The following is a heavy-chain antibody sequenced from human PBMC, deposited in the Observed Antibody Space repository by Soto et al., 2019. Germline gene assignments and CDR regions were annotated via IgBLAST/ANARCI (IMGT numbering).Heavy chain of an antibody. CDR3: ARSQFDYVRGTSGYFES. J-gene: IGHJ4*02. Sequence: GESLKISCKGSGYSFSTHWVGRVRQMPGKGLEWMGIIYPGDSDARYSPSFQGPVTISVDEATTTAFLQWRSLKASDTAMYFCARSQFDYVRGTSGYFESWGQGALLTLSS. V-gene: IGHV5-51*01. CDR2: IYPGDSDA. D-gene: IGHD3-16*01. CDR1: GYSFSTHW.